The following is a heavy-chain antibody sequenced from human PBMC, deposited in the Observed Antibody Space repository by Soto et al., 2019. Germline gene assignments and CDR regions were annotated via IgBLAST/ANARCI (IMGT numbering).Heavy chain of an antibody. J-gene: IGHJ4*02. CDR3: AKGKGAWPVFFDY. CDR1: GFTFSSYA. V-gene: IGHV3-23*01. CDR2: ISGSGGST. Sequence: PGGSLRLSCAASGFTFSSYAMSWVRQAPGKGLEWVSAISGSGGSTYYADSVKGRFTISRDNSKNMLYLQMNSLRAEDTAVYYCAKGKGAWPVFFDYWGQGTLVTVSS.